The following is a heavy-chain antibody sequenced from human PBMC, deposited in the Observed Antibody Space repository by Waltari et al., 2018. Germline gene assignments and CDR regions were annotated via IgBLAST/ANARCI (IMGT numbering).Heavy chain of an antibody. J-gene: IGHJ5*02. CDR2: VYTRGNT. CDR1: GGSISSGSFY. D-gene: IGHD6-6*01. V-gene: IGHV4-61*02. Sequence: QVQLQESGPGLVKPSQTLSLTCTVSGGSISSGSFYWTWLRQPAGKGLEWIGRVYTRGNTDYNPSLKSRVTISVDTSKNQFSLKLSSVTAADTAVYYCARELALVHDLNWFDPWGQGTLVTVSS. CDR3: ARELALVHDLNWFDP.